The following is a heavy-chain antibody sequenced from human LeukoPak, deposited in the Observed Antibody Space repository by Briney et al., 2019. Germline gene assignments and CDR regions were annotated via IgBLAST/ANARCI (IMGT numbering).Heavy chain of an antibody. CDR2: ISWNSGSI. CDR1: GFTFDDYA. CDR3: AKANYYDSSGYFDY. V-gene: IGHV3-9*03. D-gene: IGHD3-22*01. Sequence: GRSLRLSCAASGFTFDDYAMHWVRQAPGKGLEWVSGISWNSGSIGYADSVKGRFTISRDNAKNSLYLQMNSLRAGDMALYCCAKANYYDSSGYFDYWGQGTLVTVSS. J-gene: IGHJ4*02.